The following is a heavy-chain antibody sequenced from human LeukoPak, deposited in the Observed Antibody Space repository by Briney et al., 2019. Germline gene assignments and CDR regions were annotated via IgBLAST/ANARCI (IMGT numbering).Heavy chain of an antibody. Sequence: GGSLRLSCAASGFILSNYRMNWVRQAPGKGLEWVSYISSSGNSREYADSVKGRFTISRDNARDSLHLQMNSLRVEDTAVYYCARDQAEEWLSSRYFDHWGQGALVTVSS. V-gene: IGHV3-48*04. D-gene: IGHD3-3*01. CDR3: ARDQAEEWLSSRYFDH. CDR2: ISSSGNSR. J-gene: IGHJ4*02. CDR1: GFILSNYR.